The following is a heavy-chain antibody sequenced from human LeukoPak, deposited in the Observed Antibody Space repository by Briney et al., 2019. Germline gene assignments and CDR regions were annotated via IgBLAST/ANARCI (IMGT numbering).Heavy chain of an antibody. J-gene: IGHJ5*02. Sequence: SGPTLVKPSQTLSLTCAISGDSVSSDSAAWNWIRQSPSRGLEWLGRTYYRSKWYNDYAVSVKSRITINPDTSKNQFSLQLNSVTPEDTAVYYCARVVSTRLLSGFDPWGQGTLVTVSS. D-gene: IGHD2-21*02. CDR3: ARVVSTRLLSGFDP. V-gene: IGHV6-1*01. CDR2: TYYRSKWYN. CDR1: GDSVSSDSAA.